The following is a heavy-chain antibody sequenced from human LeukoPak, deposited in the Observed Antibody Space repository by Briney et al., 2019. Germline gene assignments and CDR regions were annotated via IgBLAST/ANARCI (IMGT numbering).Heavy chain of an antibody. V-gene: IGHV4-4*07. CDR3: ARDGGSAAAGELDY. J-gene: IGHJ4*02. Sequence: SEALSLTCTVSGGSIRTYYWSWIRQPAGKGLEWIGRIDTSGNTNYDPSLKGRITMSVDTSKNQFSLKLSSVTAADTAVYYCARDGGSAAAGELDYWGQGTLVTVSS. CDR2: IDTSGNT. D-gene: IGHD6-13*01. CDR1: GGSIRTYY.